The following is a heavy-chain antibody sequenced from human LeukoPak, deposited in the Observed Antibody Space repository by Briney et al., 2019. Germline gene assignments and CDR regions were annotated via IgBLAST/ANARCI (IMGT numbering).Heavy chain of an antibody. D-gene: IGHD2-2*01. CDR1: GGTFSSYA. J-gene: IGHJ6*03. CDR2: IIPIFGTA. V-gene: IGHV1-69*01. Sequence: SVKVSCKASGGTFSSYAISWVRQAPGQGLEWMGGIIPIFGTANYAQKFQGRVTITADESTSTAYMELSSLRSEDTAVYYCARVYKDIVVVPAADGGGIHYYMDVWGKGTTVTVSS. CDR3: ARVYKDIVVVPAADGGGIHYYMDV.